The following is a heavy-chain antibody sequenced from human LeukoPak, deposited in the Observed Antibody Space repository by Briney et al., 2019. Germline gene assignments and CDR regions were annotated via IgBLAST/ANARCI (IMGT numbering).Heavy chain of an antibody. CDR1: GFTFSSYG. CDR2: ISGSGGST. D-gene: IGHD3-22*01. V-gene: IGHV3-23*01. Sequence: GGSLRLSCAASGFTFSSYGMSWVRQAPGKGLEWVSAISGSGGSTYYADSVKGRFTISRDNSKNTLYLQMNSLRAEDTAVYYCAKRHYYDSSGYFDYWGQGTLVTVSS. J-gene: IGHJ4*02. CDR3: AKRHYYDSSGYFDY.